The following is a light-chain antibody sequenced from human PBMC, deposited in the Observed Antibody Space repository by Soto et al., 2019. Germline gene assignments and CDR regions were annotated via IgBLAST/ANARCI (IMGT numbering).Light chain of an antibody. CDR3: QQYNTWGT. J-gene: IGKJ1*01. CDR2: GAS. V-gene: IGKV3-15*01. Sequence: ETVMTQSPATLSVSPGDRATLSCRASQSVSTNLAWYQQKPGQAPRLLIYGASNRASGVPARFSGSGSGTQFTLTISSLQSEDFAVYYCQQYNTWGTFGQGTKVEIK. CDR1: QSVSTN.